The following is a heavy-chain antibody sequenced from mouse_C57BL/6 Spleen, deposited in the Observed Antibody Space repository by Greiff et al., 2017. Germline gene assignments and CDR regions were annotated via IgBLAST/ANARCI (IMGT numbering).Heavy chain of an antibody. CDR3: ARFGYDEGPHWYFDV. Sequence: VQLQQSGPELVKPGASVKISCKASGYSFTGYYMNWVKQSPEKSLEWIGEINPSTGGTTYNQKFKAKATLTVDKSSSTAYMQLKSLTSEDSAVYYCARFGYDEGPHWYFDVWGTGATLTVSS. D-gene: IGHD2-2*01. CDR1: GYSFTGYY. V-gene: IGHV1-42*01. J-gene: IGHJ1*03. CDR2: INPSTGGT.